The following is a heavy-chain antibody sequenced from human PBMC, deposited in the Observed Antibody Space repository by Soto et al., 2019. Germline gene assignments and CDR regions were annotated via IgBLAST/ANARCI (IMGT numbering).Heavy chain of an antibody. CDR2: IYHSGST. J-gene: IGHJ6*02. V-gene: IGHV4-30-2*01. CDR3: ARLVVTATNYYYYGMDV. Sequence: TCAVSGGSISSGGYSWSWIRQPPGKGLEWIGYIYHSGSTYYNPSLKSRVTISVDRSKNQFSLKLSSVTAADTAVYYCARLVVTATNYYYYGMDVWGQGTTVTVSS. D-gene: IGHD2-21*02. CDR1: GGSISSGGYS.